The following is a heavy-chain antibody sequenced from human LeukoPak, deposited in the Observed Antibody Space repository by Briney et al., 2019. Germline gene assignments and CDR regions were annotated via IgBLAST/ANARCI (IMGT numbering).Heavy chain of an antibody. J-gene: IGHJ5*02. CDR3: ARDVHRDYGSRWFDP. D-gene: IGHD4-17*01. V-gene: IGHV1-69*05. CDR1: GGTFNNSA. CDR2: IMPLFGTA. Sequence: SVKVSCKTFGGTFNNSAISWVRQAPGQGLEWLGGIMPLFGTAGYAQKFQGRVTITKDESTRTVYLELTSLTSDDTAVYYCARDVHRDYGSRWFDPWGQGTLVSVSS.